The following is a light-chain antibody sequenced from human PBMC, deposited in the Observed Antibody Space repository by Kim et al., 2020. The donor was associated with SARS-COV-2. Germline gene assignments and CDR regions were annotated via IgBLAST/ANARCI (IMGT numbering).Light chain of an antibody. CDR1: SPNIGSNF. Sequence: GQRVTIPCSGSSPNIGSNFVYWYQQFPGTAPKLLIYSNTQRPSGVPDRFSGSKSGTSASLAISGLRSEDEADYYCVVWDDSLSGWLFGGGTQLTVL. J-gene: IGLJ3*02. CDR2: SNT. CDR3: VVWDDSLSGWL. V-gene: IGLV1-47*01.